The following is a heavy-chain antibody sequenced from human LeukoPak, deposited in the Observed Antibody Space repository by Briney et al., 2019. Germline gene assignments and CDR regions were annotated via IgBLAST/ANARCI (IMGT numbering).Heavy chain of an antibody. CDR1: GYTFTSYG. CDR2: ISAYNGNT. CDR3: ARGGGIAGLGF. V-gene: IGHV1-18*01. J-gene: IGHJ4*02. Sequence: ASVKVSCKPSGYTFTSYGITWVRQAPGQGLEWMGWISAYNGNTNYAQKFQGRVTMTTDTSTSTAYMEPRSLRSDDTAMYYCARGGGIAGLGFWGQGTLVTVSS. D-gene: IGHD6-13*01.